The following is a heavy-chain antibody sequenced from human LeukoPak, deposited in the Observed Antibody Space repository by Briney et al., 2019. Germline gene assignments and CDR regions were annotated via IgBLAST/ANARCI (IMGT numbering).Heavy chain of an antibody. J-gene: IGHJ4*02. CDR3: ARYDGGSGPFDY. CDR2: LYSGGNT. V-gene: IGHV3-53*01. Sequence: GGSLRLSCAASGFTFGSYVMSWVRQAPGKGLEWVSVLYSGGNTYYADSVKGRFTISRDNSKNTLYLQMNSLRDEDTAVYYCARYDGGSGPFDYWGQGTLVTVSS. CDR1: GFTFGSYV. D-gene: IGHD3-10*01.